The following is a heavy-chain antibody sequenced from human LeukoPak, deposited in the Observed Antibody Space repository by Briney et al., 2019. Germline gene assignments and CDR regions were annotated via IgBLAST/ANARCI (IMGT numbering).Heavy chain of an antibody. CDR1: GFTFSSYS. CDR3: AKDRVIFGVVTIDY. CDR2: ISSSSSTI. D-gene: IGHD3-3*01. V-gene: IGHV3-48*01. J-gene: IGHJ4*02. Sequence: PGGSLRLSCAASGFTFSSYSMNWVRQAPGKGLEWVSYISSSSSTIYYADSVKGRFTISRDNSKNTLYLQMNSLRAEDTAVYYCAKDRVIFGVVTIDYWGQGTLVTVSS.